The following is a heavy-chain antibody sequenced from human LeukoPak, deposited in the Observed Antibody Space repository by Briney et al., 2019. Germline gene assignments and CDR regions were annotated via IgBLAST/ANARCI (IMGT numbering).Heavy chain of an antibody. D-gene: IGHD1-26*01. CDR1: GGSISSGGYS. CDR3: ARNRVVGAPNFDY. J-gene: IGHJ4*02. CDR2: IYHSGST. V-gene: IGHV4-30-2*02. Sequence: SETLSLTCAVSGGSISSGGYSWSWIRQPPGKGLEWIGYIYHSGSTYYNPSLKSRATISLDTSKNQFSLRLTSVTAADTAVYYCARNRVVGAPNFDYWGQGTLVTVFS.